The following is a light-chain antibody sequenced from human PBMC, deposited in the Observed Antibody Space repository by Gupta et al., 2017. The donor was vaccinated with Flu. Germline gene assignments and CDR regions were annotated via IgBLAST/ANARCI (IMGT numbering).Light chain of an antibody. CDR3: LQSKTYPLT. J-gene: IGKJ4*01. CDR1: QGIGND. Sequence: DIQMTQSPSSLSASVGDRVTITCRASQGIGNDLGWYQQKPGQAPKRLIYAASTLQVGVPSRFSGSGSGTEFTLTISSLQPEDFATYYCLQSKTYPLTFGGGTKVEI. V-gene: IGKV1-17*01. CDR2: AAS.